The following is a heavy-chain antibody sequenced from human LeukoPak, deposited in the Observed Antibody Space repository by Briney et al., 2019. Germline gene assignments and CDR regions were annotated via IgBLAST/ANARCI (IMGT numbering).Heavy chain of an antibody. Sequence: GGSLRLSCAASGFTYSSYWMTWVRQARGKGLESVANIKQDGSKKNYVDSVKGRFTISRDNAKNSLYLQMNSLRAEDTAVYYCATPLDYYDSSGYHQGGDWGQGTLVTVSS. J-gene: IGHJ4*02. CDR2: IKQDGSKK. CDR3: ATPLDYYDSSGYHQGGD. V-gene: IGHV3-7*03. D-gene: IGHD3-22*01. CDR1: GFTYSSYW.